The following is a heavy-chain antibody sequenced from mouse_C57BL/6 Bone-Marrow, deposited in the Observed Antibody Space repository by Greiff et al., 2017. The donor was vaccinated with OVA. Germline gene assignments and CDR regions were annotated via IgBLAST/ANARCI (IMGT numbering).Heavy chain of an antibody. CDR3: ARAIYYGNLDY. D-gene: IGHD2-1*01. J-gene: IGHJ2*01. CDR2: ISYDGSN. CDR1: GYSITSGYY. V-gene: IGHV3-6*01. Sequence: EVQVVESGPGLVNPSQSLSLTCSVTGYSITSGYYWNWIRQFPGNKLEWMGYISYDGSNNYNPSLKNRISITRDTSKNQFFLKLNSVTTEDTATYYCARAIYYGNLDYWGQGTTLTVSS.